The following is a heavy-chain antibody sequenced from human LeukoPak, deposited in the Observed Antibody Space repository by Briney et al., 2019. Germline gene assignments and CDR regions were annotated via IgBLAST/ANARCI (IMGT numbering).Heavy chain of an antibody. Sequence: GGSPRLSCTASGFTFSSYWMSWVRQAPGKGLEWVANIKQDGSEKYYVDSVKGRFTISRDNAKNSLYLQMNSLRAEDTAVYYCARVPYQSLIWYFDLWGRGTLVTVSS. CDR3: ARVPYQSLIWYFDL. CDR1: GFTFSSYW. CDR2: IKQDGSEK. V-gene: IGHV3-7*01. D-gene: IGHD3-16*01. J-gene: IGHJ2*01.